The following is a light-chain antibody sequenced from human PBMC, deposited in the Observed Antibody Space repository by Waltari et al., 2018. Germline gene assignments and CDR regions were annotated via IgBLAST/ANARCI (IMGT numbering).Light chain of an antibody. V-gene: IGKV3-11*01. CDR2: DAS. J-gene: IGKJ2*01. CDR3: QQRSNWSPYT. Sequence: EIVLTQSPATLSLSPGERATLSCRASQSVSTYLAWYQQKPGQAPRLLIYDASNRATGIPTRFSGSGAGTDFTLTISSLEPEDFAIYYCQQRSNWSPYTFGQGTKLELK. CDR1: QSVSTY.